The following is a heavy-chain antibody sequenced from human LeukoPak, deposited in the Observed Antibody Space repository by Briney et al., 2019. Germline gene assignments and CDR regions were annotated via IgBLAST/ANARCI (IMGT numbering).Heavy chain of an antibody. D-gene: IGHD6-6*01. J-gene: IGHJ6*02. V-gene: IGHV4-59*01. CDR2: IHYSGST. CDR1: GGSISSYY. CDR3: ARGAAPGYYYGMDV. Sequence: SETLSLTCTVSGGSISSYYWSWIRQPPGKGLEWIGYIHYSGSTNYNPSLKSRVTISVDTSKNQFSLKLSSVTAADTAVYYCARGAAPGYYYGMDVWGQGTTVTVSS.